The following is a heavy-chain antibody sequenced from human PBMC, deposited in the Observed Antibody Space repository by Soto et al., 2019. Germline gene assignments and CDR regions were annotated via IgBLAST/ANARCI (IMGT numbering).Heavy chain of an antibody. D-gene: IGHD3-10*01. CDR2: TYYRSKWYN. Sequence: QVQLQQSGPGLVKPSQTLSLTCAISGDSVSSNSAAWNWIRQSPSRGLEWLGRTYYRSKWYNDYEVSVKSRITITPATSKNQSSRQRTSVTPEEPAVYSCARGRGGASSSSGMAVWAQGTTATVS. J-gene: IGHJ6*02. CDR1: GDSVSSNSAA. CDR3: ARGRGGASSSSGMAV. V-gene: IGHV6-1*01.